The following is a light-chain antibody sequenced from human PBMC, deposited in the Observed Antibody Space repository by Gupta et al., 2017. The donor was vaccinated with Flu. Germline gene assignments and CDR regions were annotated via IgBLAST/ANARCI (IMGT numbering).Light chain of an antibody. CDR3: QQEGSNQIT. Sequence: EIVLTQSPGTLSLSPGERATLSCRASQYVGSNYIAWYQQRSGQAPRLLIYHAATRATGVSDRFSGSGSGTDFTLTINRLEPEDIAVYFCQQEGSNQITFGQGTQLEIK. V-gene: IGKV3-20*01. CDR2: HAA. CDR1: QYVGSNY. J-gene: IGKJ5*01.